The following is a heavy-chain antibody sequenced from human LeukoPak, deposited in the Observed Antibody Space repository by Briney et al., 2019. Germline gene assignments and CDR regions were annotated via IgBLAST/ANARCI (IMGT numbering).Heavy chain of an antibody. D-gene: IGHD2-2*01. CDR1: GVSISSYY. Sequence: SETLSLTCTVSGVSISSYYWSWIRQPPGKGLDWIGSIYTTGDTRYNPSLKSRVTISVDTSKNQFSLKLSSVTAADTAVYYCAREYCSSSCYFDYWGQGTLVTVSS. CDR3: AREYCSSSCYFDY. J-gene: IGHJ4*02. CDR2: IYTTGDT. V-gene: IGHV4-59*01.